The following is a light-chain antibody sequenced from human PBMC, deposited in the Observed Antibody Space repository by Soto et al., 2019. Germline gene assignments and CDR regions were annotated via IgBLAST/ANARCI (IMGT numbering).Light chain of an antibody. Sequence: EIVMTQSPSTLSVSQGERATLSCRASQSVSSDLAWYQQKPGQAPRLLIYGASTRATGIPARFSGSGSGSEFTLTISSLEPEDFAVYYCQQRSNWPPTFGPGTKVDIK. CDR1: QSVSSD. V-gene: IGKV3-15*01. CDR2: GAS. CDR3: QQRSNWPPT. J-gene: IGKJ1*01.